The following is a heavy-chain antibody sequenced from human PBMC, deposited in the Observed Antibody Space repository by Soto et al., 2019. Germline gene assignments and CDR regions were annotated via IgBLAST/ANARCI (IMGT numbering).Heavy chain of an antibody. J-gene: IGHJ6*02. CDR1: GSSISSYY. D-gene: IGHD2-2*01. CDR3: ASLPARQYYHGVDV. Sequence: PSETLAPTCTVSGSSISSYYWSWIRQPPGQGLEXIGXXYXXGXTXXXPXXXSRVTISVDTSKNQISLKLGSVTAADTAVYYCASLPARQYYHGVDVWGQGTTVTVSS. V-gene: IGHV4-59*01. CDR2: XYXXGXT.